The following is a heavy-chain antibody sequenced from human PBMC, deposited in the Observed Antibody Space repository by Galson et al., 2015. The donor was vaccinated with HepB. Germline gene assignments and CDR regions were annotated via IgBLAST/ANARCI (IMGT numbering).Heavy chain of an antibody. CDR2: ITGSATST. CDR1: GFIFSYHG. V-gene: IGHV3-23*01. Sequence: SLRLSCAASGFIFSYHGMSWVRQAPGKGLEWVSSITGSATSTYYADAVKGRFTISRDNSKNTLHVQMNSLRAEDTAVYYCARCPFSHGSSPSDFWGQGTVVTVSS. D-gene: IGHD5-24*01. CDR3: ARCPFSHGSSPSDF. J-gene: IGHJ4*02.